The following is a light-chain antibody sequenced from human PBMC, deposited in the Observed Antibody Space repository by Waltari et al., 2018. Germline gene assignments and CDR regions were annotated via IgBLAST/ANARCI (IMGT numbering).Light chain of an antibody. V-gene: IGKV2-30*02. Sequence: DVVMTQSPLSLPVTPGQAASISCKSSQSLVHSDGNTHLNWFQQRPGQSPRRLIYRVSNRDSGVPDRFSDSGSGTDFTLKISRVEAEDVGVYYCMQGTHWPYTFGQGTKLDIK. CDR1: QSLVHSDGNTH. CDR3: MQGTHWPYT. CDR2: RVS. J-gene: IGKJ2*01.